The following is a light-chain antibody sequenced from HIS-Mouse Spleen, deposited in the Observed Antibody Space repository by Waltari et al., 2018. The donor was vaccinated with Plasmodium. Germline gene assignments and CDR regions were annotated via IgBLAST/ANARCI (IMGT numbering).Light chain of an antibody. CDR3: QQYNSYLFT. V-gene: IGKV1-5*03. CDR2: KAS. Sequence: DIQMTQSPSTLSASVGDRVTITCRASQSISSWLAWYQQKPGKAPKLLIYKASSLERGVPSRFSGSGSGTEFTLTISSLQPDDFATYYGQQYNSYLFTFGPGTKVDIK. CDR1: QSISSW. J-gene: IGKJ3*01.